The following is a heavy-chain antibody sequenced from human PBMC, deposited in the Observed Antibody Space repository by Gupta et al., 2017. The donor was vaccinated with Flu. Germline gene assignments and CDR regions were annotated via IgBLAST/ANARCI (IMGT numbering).Heavy chain of an antibody. V-gene: IGHV3-15*01. Sequence: EVQLVESGGGLVKPGGSLRLSCAASGFTFSHAYMSWVRQAPGKGLEWVGRIKSETDGGATDYATPVQGRFTISRDDSKKMVFLQMKSLKTEDTALYYCTTDLSGGYAFDVWGPGTKVTVSS. CDR2: IKSETDGGAT. CDR1: GFTFSHAY. D-gene: IGHD2/OR15-2a*01. J-gene: IGHJ3*01. CDR3: TTDLSGGYAFDV.